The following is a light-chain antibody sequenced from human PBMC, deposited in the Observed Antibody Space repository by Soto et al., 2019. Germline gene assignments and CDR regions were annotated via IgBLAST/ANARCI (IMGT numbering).Light chain of an antibody. CDR3: QHYGTSPFT. CDR1: QSIASSY. CDR2: GTS. V-gene: IGKV3-20*01. J-gene: IGKJ3*01. Sequence: EIVLTQSPGTLSLSPGERATLSCRASQSIASSYLAWYQQRPGQAPRLLVSGTSSRATGIPDRFSGSGSGTDFTLTITRLGPEDSAVYYCQHYGTSPFTFGPGTKVHIK.